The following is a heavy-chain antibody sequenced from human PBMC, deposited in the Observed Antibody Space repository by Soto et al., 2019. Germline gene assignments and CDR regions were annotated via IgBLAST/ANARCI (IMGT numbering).Heavy chain of an antibody. J-gene: IGHJ6*02. CDR2: ISPSSSTI. Sequence: GGSLRLSCAASGFTFSSYSMNWVRQAPGKGLEWVSYISPSSSTIYYAASVKGRFTISRDDSKSIAYLQMNSLKTEDTAVYYCTRGHTYYYDSSGSLDVWGQGTTVTVSS. CDR3: TRGHTYYYDSSGSLDV. D-gene: IGHD3-22*01. V-gene: IGHV3-48*01. CDR1: GFTFSSYS.